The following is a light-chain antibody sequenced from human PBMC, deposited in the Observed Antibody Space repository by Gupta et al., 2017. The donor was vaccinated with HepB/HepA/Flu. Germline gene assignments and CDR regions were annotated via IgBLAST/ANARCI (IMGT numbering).Light chain of an antibody. V-gene: IGKV1-39*01. J-gene: IGKJ5*01. CDR2: SAS. Sequence: DIQMTHSPSSLSASVGDRVSITCRACQSISIYLNWYQQKPGKAPKLLISSASSLQTGIPSRFSGSGSGTDFTLTISRLQPEDFATFYCQQCETTPLTFGEGTRLEI. CDR3: QQCETTPLT. CDR1: QSISIY.